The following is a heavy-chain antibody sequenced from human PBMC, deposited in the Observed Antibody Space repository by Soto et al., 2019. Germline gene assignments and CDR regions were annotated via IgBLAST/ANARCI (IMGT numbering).Heavy chain of an antibody. CDR2: ITSSSSPI. CDR3: ARAGRVTVTGAFDI. Sequence: EVQLEESGGGLVQPGGSLRLSCAASGFTFSSYSMNWVRQAPGKGLEWVSFITSSSSPIYYADSVKGRFTISRDNAKNSRYLQMNSLRAEDTAVYYCARAGRVTVTGAFDIWGQGTMVTVSS. J-gene: IGHJ3*02. D-gene: IGHD4-17*01. V-gene: IGHV3-48*01. CDR1: GFTFSSYS.